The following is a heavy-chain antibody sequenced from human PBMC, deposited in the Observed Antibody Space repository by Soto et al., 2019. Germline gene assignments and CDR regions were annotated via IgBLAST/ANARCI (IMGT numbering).Heavy chain of an antibody. J-gene: IGHJ4*02. CDR3: VKEGGFKQPFDS. D-gene: IGHD5-12*01. Sequence: EVQLLESGGDLVQPGGSLSLSFAASGVTFTSYGMGWVRQAPGKGLEFVSAINKGGEATCYADSVKGRFTISRDNSKNTLFLQMDSLRAEDTALYYCVKEGGFKQPFDSWGQGTLVTVSS. CDR1: GVTFTSYG. CDR2: INKGGEAT. V-gene: IGHV3-23*01.